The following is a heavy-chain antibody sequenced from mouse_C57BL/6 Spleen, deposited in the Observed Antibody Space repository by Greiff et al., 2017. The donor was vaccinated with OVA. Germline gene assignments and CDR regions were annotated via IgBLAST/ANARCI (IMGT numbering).Heavy chain of an antibody. Sequence: QVQLQQPGAELVRTGSSVKLSCKASGYTFTSYWMDWVKQRPGQGLEWIGNIYPSDSETHYNQKFKDKATLTVDKSSSTAYMQLSSLTSEDSAVYYCARESTTVVAPYFDYWGQGTTLTVSS. CDR3: ARESTTVVAPYFDY. V-gene: IGHV1-61*01. D-gene: IGHD1-1*01. CDR2: IYPSDSET. J-gene: IGHJ2*01. CDR1: GYTFTSYW.